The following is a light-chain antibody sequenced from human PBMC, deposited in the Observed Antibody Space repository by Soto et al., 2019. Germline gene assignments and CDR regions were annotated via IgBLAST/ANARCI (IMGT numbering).Light chain of an antibody. CDR2: DVS. CDR3: QQYNTFWT. J-gene: IGKJ1*01. CDR1: QTISNW. Sequence: DIQMTQSPSTLSASVGDRVTITCRASQTISNWLAWYQQKAGKAPKLLIYDVSNLESGVPSRFRGSGSVTEFTLSISSLQPDDVAPYYCQQYNTFWTFVQGPMVAIK. V-gene: IGKV1-5*01.